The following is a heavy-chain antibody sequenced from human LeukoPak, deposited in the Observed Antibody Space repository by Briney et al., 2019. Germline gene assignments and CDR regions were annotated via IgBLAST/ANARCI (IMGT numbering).Heavy chain of an antibody. J-gene: IGHJ4*02. D-gene: IGHD1-26*01. CDR1: GFTFSGSA. CDR2: IRSKANSYAT. V-gene: IGHV3-73*01. Sequence: GGSLRLSCAASGFTFSGSAMHWVRQASGKGLEWVGRIRSKANSYATAYAASVKGRFTISRDDSKNTAYLQMNSLKTEDQAGYYCARAGGGYHHPYYFDYWGQGTLVTVSS. CDR3: ARAGGGYHHPYYFDY.